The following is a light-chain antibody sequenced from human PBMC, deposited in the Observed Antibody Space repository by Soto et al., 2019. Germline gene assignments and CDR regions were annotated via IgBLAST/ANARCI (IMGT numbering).Light chain of an antibody. Sequence: DIQMTQSPSSLSASVGDRVTITCRASQSISSYLSWYQQKPGKAPKLLINVASTWQSGVPSRFSGSGSGTDFTLAISSLQPEDFATYYCQQSSSTPQTFGGGTRVEIK. J-gene: IGKJ4*01. V-gene: IGKV1-39*01. CDR1: QSISSY. CDR2: VAS. CDR3: QQSSSTPQT.